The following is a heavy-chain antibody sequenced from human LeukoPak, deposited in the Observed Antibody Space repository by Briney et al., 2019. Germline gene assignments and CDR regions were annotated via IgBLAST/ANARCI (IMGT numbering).Heavy chain of an antibody. D-gene: IGHD2-15*01. CDR1: GGSISSGGYS. V-gene: IGHV4-30-2*01. CDR3: ARASRYCSGGSCSNWFDP. Sequence: SQTLSLTCAVSGGSISSGGYSWGWIRQPPGKGLEWIGYIYHSGSTYYNPSLKSRVTISVDRSKNQFSLKLSSVTAADTAVYYCARASRYCSGGSCSNWFDPWGQGALVTVSS. J-gene: IGHJ5*02. CDR2: IYHSGST.